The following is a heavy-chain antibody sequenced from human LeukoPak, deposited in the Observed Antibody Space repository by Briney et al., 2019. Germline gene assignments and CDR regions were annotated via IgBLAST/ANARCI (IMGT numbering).Heavy chain of an antibody. V-gene: IGHV4-61*02. CDR1: GGSISSSSYY. Sequence: PSETLSLTCTVSGGSISSSSYYWSWIRQPAGKGLEWIGRIYTSGSTNYNPSLKSRVTISVDTSKNQFSLKLSSVTAADTAVYYCARRLSSSWYVPYFDYWGQGTLVTVSS. CDR2: IYTSGST. J-gene: IGHJ4*02. CDR3: ARRLSSSWYVPYFDY. D-gene: IGHD6-13*01.